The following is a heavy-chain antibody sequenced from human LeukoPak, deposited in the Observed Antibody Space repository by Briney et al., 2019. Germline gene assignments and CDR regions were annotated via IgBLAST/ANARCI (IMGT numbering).Heavy chain of an antibody. J-gene: IGHJ4*02. CDR1: GFTFSSYW. D-gene: IGHD2-15*01. CDR2: INTDGSST. CDR3: ARAIGYRSGGSCYSDY. Sequence: PGGSLRLSCAASGFTFSSYWMHWVRQAPGKGLVWVSRINTDGSSTNYADSVKGRFTISRDNAKNTLYLQMNSLRAEDTALYYCARAIGYRSGGSCYSDYWGQGTQVTVSS. V-gene: IGHV3-74*01.